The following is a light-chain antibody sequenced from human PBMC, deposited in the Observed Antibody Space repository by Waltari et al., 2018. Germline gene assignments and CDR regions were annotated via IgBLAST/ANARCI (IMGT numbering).Light chain of an antibody. Sequence: DIQMTKSPSSLSASVGDRVTITCQASQDISNYLNWYQQKPGKAPKLLIYDASNLETGVPSRFSGSGSGTDFTFTISSLQPEDIATYYCQQYDNPLLTFGGGTKVEIK. J-gene: IGKJ4*01. V-gene: IGKV1-33*01. CDR2: DAS. CDR3: QQYDNPLLT. CDR1: QDISNY.